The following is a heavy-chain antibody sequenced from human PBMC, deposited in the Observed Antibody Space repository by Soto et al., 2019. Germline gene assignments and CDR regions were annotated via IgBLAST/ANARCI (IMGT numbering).Heavy chain of an antibody. J-gene: IGHJ6*02. V-gene: IGHV4-34*01. CDR2: INHSGST. D-gene: IGHD6-19*01. Sequence: QVQLQQWGAGLLKPSETLSLTCAVYGGPFSGYYWSWIRQPPGKGLEWIGEINHSGSTNYNPSLKSRVTISVDMSKNQFSLKLSSVTAADTAVYYCARAAPEADYYYGIDVWGQGTTVTVSS. CDR3: ARAAPEADYYYGIDV. CDR1: GGPFSGYY.